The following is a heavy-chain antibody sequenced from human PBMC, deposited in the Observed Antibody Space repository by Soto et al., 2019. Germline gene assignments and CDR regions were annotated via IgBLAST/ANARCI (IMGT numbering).Heavy chain of an antibody. CDR3: ARGYRENYFSDMDV. CDR1: GGSFSKYG. J-gene: IGHJ6*02. D-gene: IGHD1-26*01. CDR2: IIPMFGIG. Sequence: QVQLVQSGAEVKMPGSSVRVSCKASGGSFSKYGISWVRQAPGQGLEWMGGIIPMFGIGNYAEKFLGRVTLTADESASTSHMELSSLRSEDTAVYFCARGYRENYFSDMDVWGQGTTVTVSS. V-gene: IGHV1-69*01.